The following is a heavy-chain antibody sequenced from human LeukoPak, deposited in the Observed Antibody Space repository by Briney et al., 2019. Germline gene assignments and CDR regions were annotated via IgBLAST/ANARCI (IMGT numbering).Heavy chain of an antibody. CDR3: ARVGDSSGYENWFDP. D-gene: IGHD3-22*01. J-gene: IGHJ5*02. V-gene: IGHV4-4*07. CDR2: IYTSGST. Sequence: SQTLSLTCTVSGGSISSYYWSWIRQPAGKGLEWIGRIYTSGSTNYNPSLESRVTMSVDTSSNQFSLKLTSVTAADTAVYYCARVGDSSGYENWFDPWGQGTLVTVSS. CDR1: GGSISSYY.